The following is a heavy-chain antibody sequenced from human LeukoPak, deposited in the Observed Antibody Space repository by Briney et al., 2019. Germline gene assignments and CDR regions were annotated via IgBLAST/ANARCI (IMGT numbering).Heavy chain of an antibody. D-gene: IGHD1-1*01. V-gene: IGHV3-23*05. CDR3: ARDWKADF. Sequence: TGGSLRLSCATSGFTFSTYAMTWVRQAPGKGPEWVSAIDIYSTKTNYADSVKGRFTISRDNSKNTLYLQMNSLRGEDTAIYYCARDWKADFWGHGTLVTVSS. CDR2: IDIYSTKT. CDR1: GFTFSTYA. J-gene: IGHJ4*01.